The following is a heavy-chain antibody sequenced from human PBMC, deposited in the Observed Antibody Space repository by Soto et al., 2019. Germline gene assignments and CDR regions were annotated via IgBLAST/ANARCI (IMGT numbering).Heavy chain of an antibody. D-gene: IGHD1-7*01. CDR2: ISYDGSNK. V-gene: IGHV3-30-3*01. J-gene: IGHJ6*02. CDR3: ARAKKVQLELRREYYGMDV. CDR1: GFTFSSYA. Sequence: GGSLRLSCAASGFTFSSYAMHWVRQAPGKGLEWVAVISYDGSNKYYADSVKGRFTISRDNSKNTLYLQMNSLRAEDTAVYYCARAKKVQLELRREYYGMDVWGQGTTVTVSS.